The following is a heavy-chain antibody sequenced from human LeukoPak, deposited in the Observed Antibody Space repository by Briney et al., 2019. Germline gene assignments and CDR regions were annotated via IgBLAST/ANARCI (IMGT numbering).Heavy chain of an antibody. J-gene: IGHJ3*02. CDR3: YSYGLLDYDAFDI. D-gene: IGHD5-18*01. CDR2: IKSKTDGGTT. Sequence: PGGSLRLSCAASGFTFSNAWMSWVRQAPGKGLEWVGRIKSKTDGGTTDYAAPVKGRFTISRDDSKNTLYLQMNSLKTEDTAVYYCYSYGLLDYDAFDIWGRGTMVTVSS. V-gene: IGHV3-15*01. CDR1: GFTFSNAW.